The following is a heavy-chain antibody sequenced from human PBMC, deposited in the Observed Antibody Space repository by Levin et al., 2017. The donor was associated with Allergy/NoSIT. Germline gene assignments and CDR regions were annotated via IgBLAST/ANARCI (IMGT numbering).Heavy chain of an antibody. Sequence: SVKVSCKASGDSFSNSGITWVRQAPGQGLEWMGGIFPVFGTATYTQKFQGRLVITADESTGTAYMELTSLTSEDTALYYCAKAASYSSSWYSSGLDHWGQGTLVAVSS. CDR3: AKAASYSSSWYSSGLDH. V-gene: IGHV1-69*13. CDR1: GDSFSNSG. J-gene: IGHJ4*02. D-gene: IGHD6-13*01. CDR2: IFPVFGTA.